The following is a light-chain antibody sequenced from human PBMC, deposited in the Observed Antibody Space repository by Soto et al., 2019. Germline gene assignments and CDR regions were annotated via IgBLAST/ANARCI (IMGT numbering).Light chain of an antibody. J-gene: IGLJ2*01. CDR2: EVS. Sequence: QSALTQPASVSGSPGQSITISCTGTSSDVGCYNFVSWYQQHPGKAPKLMIYEVSQRPSGVSNRFSGSKSGNTASLTMSGLQVEDEADYYCCSYAGSSTFVFGGGTKLTVL. V-gene: IGLV2-23*02. CDR1: SSDVGCYNF. CDR3: CSYAGSSTFV.